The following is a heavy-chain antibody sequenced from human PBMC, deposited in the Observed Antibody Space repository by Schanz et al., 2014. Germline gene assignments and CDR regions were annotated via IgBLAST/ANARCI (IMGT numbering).Heavy chain of an antibody. D-gene: IGHD1-1*01. J-gene: IGHJ3*02. CDR3: ARDRWDWNNAFDI. V-gene: IGHV3-53*01. Sequence: EVQLVESGGGLIQPGGSLRLSCAASGFTVSSNYMSWVRQAPGKGLEWVSVIYSGGSTYYADSVKGRFTISRDNSKNTLYLQMTSLRAEDTAVYYCARDRWDWNNAFDIWGQGTMVTVSS. CDR2: IYSGGST. CDR1: GFTVSSNY.